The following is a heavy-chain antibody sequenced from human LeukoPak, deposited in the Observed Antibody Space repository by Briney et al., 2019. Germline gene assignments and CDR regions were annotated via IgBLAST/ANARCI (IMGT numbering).Heavy chain of an antibody. CDR3: ARGPYLARGVIIDY. CDR2: INPNSGGT. V-gene: IGHV1-2*02. D-gene: IGHD3-10*01. J-gene: IGHJ4*02. Sequence: ASVKVSCKASGYTFTSYGISWVRQAPGQGLEWMGWINPNSGGTNYAQKFQGRVTMTRDTSITTAYMELSRLRSDDTAVYYCARGPYLARGVIIDYWGQRTLVTVSS. CDR1: GYTFTSYG.